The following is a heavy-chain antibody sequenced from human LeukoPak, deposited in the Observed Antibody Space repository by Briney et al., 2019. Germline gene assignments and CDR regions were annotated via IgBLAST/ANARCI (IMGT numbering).Heavy chain of an antibody. CDR1: GYTFTGYY. V-gene: IGHV1-2*04. CDR3: ATSLWFGELIIDY. Sequence: GASVKVYCKASGYTFTGYYMHWVRQAPGQGLEWMGWINPNSGGTNYAQKFQGWVTMTRDTSISTAYMELSRLRSDDTAVYYCATSLWFGELIIDYWGQGTLVTVSS. D-gene: IGHD3-10*01. CDR2: INPNSGGT. J-gene: IGHJ4*02.